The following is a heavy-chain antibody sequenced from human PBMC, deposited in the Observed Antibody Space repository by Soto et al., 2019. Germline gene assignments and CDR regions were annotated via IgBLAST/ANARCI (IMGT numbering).Heavy chain of an antibody. Sequence: QVQLVESGGGLVKPGGCLRLSCAASGFTFSDYYMSWIRQAPGKGLEWVSYISSSGSDTNYADSVKGRFTVSRDNAKNSQYQQMNSLRAEDTAVYDCATCFRGCSGYCGYWGQGTLVTVSS. CDR1: GFTFSDYY. J-gene: IGHJ4*02. CDR3: ATCFRGCSGYCGY. D-gene: IGHD5-12*01. V-gene: IGHV3-11*05. CDR2: ISSSGSDT.